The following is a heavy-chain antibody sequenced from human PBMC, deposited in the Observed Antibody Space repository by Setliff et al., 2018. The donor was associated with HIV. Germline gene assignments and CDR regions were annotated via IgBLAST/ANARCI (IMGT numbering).Heavy chain of an antibody. V-gene: IGHV3-33*08. CDR2: IWYDGSNK. CDR3: ARGAATMAFDL. Sequence: GGSLRLSCAASGFIFSSYGMHWVRQAPGKGLEWVAVIWYDGSNKYYADSVKGRFTISRDNSKNTLYLQMNSLRAEDTAVYYCARGAATMAFDLWGQGTMVTVSS. D-gene: IGHD6-25*01. J-gene: IGHJ3*01. CDR1: GFIFSSYG.